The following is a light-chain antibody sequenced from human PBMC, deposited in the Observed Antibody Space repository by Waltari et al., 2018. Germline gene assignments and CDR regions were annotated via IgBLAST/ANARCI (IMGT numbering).Light chain of an antibody. CDR3: QQSYVTGLT. J-gene: IGKJ4*01. CDR2: AAS. Sequence: DIQMTHSPSSLSASVGDRVTITCRASQSISSYLNWYQQKPGKAPKLLIYAASSLQSGVPSRFSGSGSGTDFTLTISSLQPEDFATYYCQQSYVTGLTFGGGTKVEIK. V-gene: IGKV1-39*01. CDR1: QSISSY.